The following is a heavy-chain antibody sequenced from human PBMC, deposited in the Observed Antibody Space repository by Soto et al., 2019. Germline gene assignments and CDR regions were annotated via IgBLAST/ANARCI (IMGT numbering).Heavy chain of an antibody. CDR1: GFTFSSYA. CDR3: AKRGGVAAGTGYFDY. V-gene: IGHV3-23*01. Sequence: EVQLLESGGGLVQPGGSLRLSCAAYGFTFSSYAMSWVRQAPGKGLEWVSAISGSGITTYYADSVKGRFTISRDNSKNTLYLQMNSLRAEDTAVYYCAKRGGVAAGTGYFDYWGQGTLVTVSS. J-gene: IGHJ4*02. D-gene: IGHD6-13*01. CDR2: ISGSGITT.